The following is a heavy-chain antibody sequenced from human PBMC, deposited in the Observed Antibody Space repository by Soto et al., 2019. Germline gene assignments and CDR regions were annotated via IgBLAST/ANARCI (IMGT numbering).Heavy chain of an antibody. CDR3: ARRSVYYYDSSGYYYDWYFDL. J-gene: IGHJ2*01. Sequence: SETLSLTCAVYGGSFSDYNWGWIRQPPGKGLEWIGEINHSGSTNYNPSLKSRVTISVDASKKQFSLKLSSVTAADTAVYYCARRSVYYYDSSGYYYDWYFDLWGRGTLVTVSS. CDR2: INHSGST. D-gene: IGHD3-22*01. V-gene: IGHV4-34*01. CDR1: GGSFSDYN.